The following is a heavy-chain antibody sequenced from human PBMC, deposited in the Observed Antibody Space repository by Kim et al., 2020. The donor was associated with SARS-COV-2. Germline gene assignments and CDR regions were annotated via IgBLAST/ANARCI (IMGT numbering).Heavy chain of an antibody. D-gene: IGHD3-9*01. Sequence: GGSLRLSCAASGFTLSSYSMNWVRQAPGKGLEWVSSISSSSSYIYYADSVKGRFTISRDNAKNSLYLQMNSLRAEDTAVYYCARGGDILTGYSLFDYWGQGTLVTVSS. V-gene: IGHV3-21*01. CDR1: GFTLSSYS. CDR3: ARGGDILTGYSLFDY. J-gene: IGHJ4*02. CDR2: ISSSSSYI.